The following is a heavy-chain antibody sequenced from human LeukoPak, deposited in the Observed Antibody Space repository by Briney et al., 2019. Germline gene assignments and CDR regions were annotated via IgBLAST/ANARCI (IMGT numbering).Heavy chain of an antibody. Sequence: SQTLSLTCAISGDSVSSNSAAWNWIRQSPSRGLEWLGRTYSRSSKWYNDYAVSVKSRITINPETSTNQFSLHLNAVTPDDTAVYYCARRARSGSYFDWGQGTLVTVSS. J-gene: IGHJ4*02. V-gene: IGHV6-1*01. CDR1: GDSVSSNSAA. CDR2: TYSRSSKWYN. D-gene: IGHD3-10*01. CDR3: ARRARSGSYFD.